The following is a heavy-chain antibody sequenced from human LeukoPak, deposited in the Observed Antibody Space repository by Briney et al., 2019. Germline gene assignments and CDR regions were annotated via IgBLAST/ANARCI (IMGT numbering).Heavy chain of an antibody. V-gene: IGHV4-61*02. J-gene: IGHJ4*02. D-gene: IGHD2-15*01. Sequence: ASETLSLTCTVSGASISSGLKYWSCIRPSAGKGLEWIGRFYISGSTDYNPALKRRANISVDTSRNQISLRMNSVTAADTAIYYCTGVAVAAFRHPVLFESWGQGTQVAVSS. CDR1: GASISSGLKY. CDR3: TGVAVAAFRHPVLFES. CDR2: FYISGST.